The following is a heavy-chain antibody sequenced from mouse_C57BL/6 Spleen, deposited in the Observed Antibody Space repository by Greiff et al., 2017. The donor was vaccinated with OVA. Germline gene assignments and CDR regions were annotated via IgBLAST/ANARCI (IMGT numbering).Heavy chain of an antibody. CDR1: GYTFTSYW. CDR2: IYPSDSET. CDR3: ARYWDEDYFDY. V-gene: IGHV1-61*01. J-gene: IGHJ2*01. D-gene: IGHD4-1*01. Sequence: VQLQQPGAELVRPGSSVKLSCKASGYTFTSYWMDWVKQRPGQGLEWIGNIYPSDSETHYNQKFKDKATLTVDKSSSTAYMQLSSLTSEDSAVYYCARYWDEDYFDYWGQGTTLTVSS.